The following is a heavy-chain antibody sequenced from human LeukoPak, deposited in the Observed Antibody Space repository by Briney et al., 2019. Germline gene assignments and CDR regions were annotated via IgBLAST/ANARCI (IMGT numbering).Heavy chain of an antibody. J-gene: IGHJ4*02. CDR2: ISGSGGST. CDR1: GVTFSSYA. D-gene: IGHD3-10*01. Sequence: PGGSLRLSCAASGVTFSSYAMSWVRQAPGKGLEWVSAISGSGGSTYYADSVKGRFTISRDNSKNTLYLQMNSLRAEDTAVYYCARLFVYGSGAEAFDYWGQGALVTVSS. CDR3: ARLFVYGSGAEAFDY. V-gene: IGHV3-23*01.